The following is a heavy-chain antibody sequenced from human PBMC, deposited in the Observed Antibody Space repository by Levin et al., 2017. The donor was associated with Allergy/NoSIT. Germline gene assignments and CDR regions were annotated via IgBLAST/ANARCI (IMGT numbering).Heavy chain of an antibody. CDR2: INHSGST. Sequence: PGGSLRLSCAVYGGSLSGYYWSWIRQPPGKGLEWVGEINHSGSTNYNSSSKSRVTISIDTSKNQFSLKLSSVTAADTPLYYWAGASREYTSGWYAGWVQGTLVTVSS. CDR3: AGASREYTSGWYAG. CDR1: GGSLSGYY. V-gene: IGHV4-34*01. J-gene: IGHJ4*02. D-gene: IGHD6-19*01.